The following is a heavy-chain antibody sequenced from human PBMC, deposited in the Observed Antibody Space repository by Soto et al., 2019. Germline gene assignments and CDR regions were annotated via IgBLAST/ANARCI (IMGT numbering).Heavy chain of an antibody. CDR1: GGSISSGGYY. CDR2: IYYSGST. CDR3: ARDLAFWVRGANWFDP. V-gene: IGHV4-31*03. Sequence: SETLSLTCTVSGGSISSGGYYWSWIRQHPGKGLEWIGYIYYSGSTYYNPSLKSRVTISVDTSKNQFSLKLSSVTAADTAVYYCARDLAFWVRGANWFDPWGQGTLVTVSS. J-gene: IGHJ5*02. D-gene: IGHD3-10*01.